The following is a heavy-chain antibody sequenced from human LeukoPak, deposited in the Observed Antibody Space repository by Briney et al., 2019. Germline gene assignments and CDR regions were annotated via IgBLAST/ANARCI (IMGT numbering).Heavy chain of an antibody. J-gene: IGHJ6*03. CDR2: ITSSGSYI. V-gene: IGHV3-21*04. CDR1: AFSFSNYN. Sequence: PGGSLRLSCAASAFSFSNYNMNWVRQAPGKGLEWVSSITSSGSYIYYADSVKGRFTISRDNSKNTLYLQMNSLRAEDTAVYYCAKGRDSSSWYNPPIYMDVWGKGTTVTVSS. D-gene: IGHD6-13*01. CDR3: AKGRDSSSWYNPPIYMDV.